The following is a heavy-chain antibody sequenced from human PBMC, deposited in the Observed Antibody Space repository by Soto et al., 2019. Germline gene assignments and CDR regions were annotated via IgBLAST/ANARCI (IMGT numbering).Heavy chain of an antibody. Sequence: GGSLRLSCAASGFTVSNYWMTWVRQAPGKGPEWVANIKPDGSEKNYVDSVKGRFTISKDNANNSLYLQMNSLRAEDTAVYYCARNLDYWGQGTLVTVSS. J-gene: IGHJ4*02. CDR1: GFTVSNYW. CDR3: ARNLDY. CDR2: IKPDGSEK. V-gene: IGHV3-7*03.